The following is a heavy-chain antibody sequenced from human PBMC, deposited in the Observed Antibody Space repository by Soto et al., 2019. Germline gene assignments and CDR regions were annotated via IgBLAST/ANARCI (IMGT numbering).Heavy chain of an antibody. CDR1: GGAFRCYY. D-gene: IGHD3-22*01. Sequence: PSETLSPTRAVFGGAFRCYYWSWVRPPPGEGPEWIGEINHSGSTNYNPSLKSRVTISVDTSKNQFSLKLSSVTAADTAVYYCARGRSYYDSSGNGRYYFDYWGQGTLVTVSS. CDR2: INHSGST. V-gene: IGHV4-34*01. CDR3: ARGRSYYDSSGNGRYYFDY. J-gene: IGHJ4*02.